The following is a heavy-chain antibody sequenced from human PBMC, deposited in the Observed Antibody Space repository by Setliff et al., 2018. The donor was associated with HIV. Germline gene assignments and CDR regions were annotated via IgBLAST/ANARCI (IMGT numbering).Heavy chain of an antibody. CDR2: INGDGSIT. Sequence: WGSLRLSCAASGFTFSNYWMYWVRQAPGKGLVWVSRINGDGSITNYADSVRGRFTISRDNAKNTLYLQMDSLRPEDTAVYYCAKSPYQVAEFDYWGQGTLVTVSS. CDR1: GFTFSNYW. D-gene: IGHD2-2*01. V-gene: IGHV3-74*01. CDR3: AKSPYQVAEFDY. J-gene: IGHJ4*02.